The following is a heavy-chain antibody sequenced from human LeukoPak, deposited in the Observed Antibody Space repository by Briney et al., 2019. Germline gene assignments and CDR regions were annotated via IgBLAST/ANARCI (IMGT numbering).Heavy chain of an antibody. CDR3: ATEPPFYDILTAYSPYP. Sequence: GASVKVSCKASGGTFSSYAITWVRQAPGHGLEWMGGIIPIFDTSNYAQKFQGRVTITADKSTSTAYMELSSLRSEDTAVYYCATEPPFYDILTAYSPYPWGQGTLVTVSS. D-gene: IGHD3-9*01. CDR1: GGTFSSYA. V-gene: IGHV1-69*06. J-gene: IGHJ5*02. CDR2: IIPIFDTS.